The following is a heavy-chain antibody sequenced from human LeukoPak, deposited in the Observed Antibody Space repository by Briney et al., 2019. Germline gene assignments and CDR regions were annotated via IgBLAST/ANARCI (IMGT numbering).Heavy chain of an antibody. V-gene: IGHV3-30*18. CDR2: ISYDGSNK. CDR1: GFTFSSYG. CDR3: AKDGSGYALGLFDY. D-gene: IGHD5-12*01. J-gene: IGHJ4*02. Sequence: PGGFLRLSCAASGFTFSSYGMHWVRQAPGKGLEWVAVISYDGSNKYYADSVKGRFTISRDNSKNTLYLQMNSLRAEDTAVYYCAKDGSGYALGLFDYWGQGTLVTVSS.